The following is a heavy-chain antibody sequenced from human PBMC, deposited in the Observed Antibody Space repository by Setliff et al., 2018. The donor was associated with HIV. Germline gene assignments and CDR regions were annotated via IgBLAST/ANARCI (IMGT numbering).Heavy chain of an antibody. J-gene: IGHJ4*02. V-gene: IGHV1-69*05. CDR1: GGTFSSHA. CDR3: ARTLYSSFSSFDY. CDR2: IIPIFGTA. D-gene: IGHD6-19*01. Sequence: GASVKVSCKASGGTFSSHAISWVRQAPGQGPEWMGGIIPIFGTANYAQKFQGRVTMTRDTSISTAYMELSRLRSDDTALYYCARTLYSSFSSFDYWGQGTLVTVSS.